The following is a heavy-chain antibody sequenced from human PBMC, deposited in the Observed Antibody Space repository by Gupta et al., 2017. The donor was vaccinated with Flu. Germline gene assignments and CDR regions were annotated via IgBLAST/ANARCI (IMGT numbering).Heavy chain of an antibody. CDR3: AALGATLDF. D-gene: IGHD1-26*01. Sequence: EVQLVESGGGVVQPGGSLRLSCVALGFTFSCSWISWVRQAPGKGLEWVANMKPDGGEGYYVASVKGRFTISRDNAKNSLYRQMNSLRAEDTAVYYCAALGATLDFWGRGTLVTVSS. CDR1: GFTFSCSW. V-gene: IGHV3-7*01. J-gene: IGHJ4*02. CDR2: MKPDGGEG.